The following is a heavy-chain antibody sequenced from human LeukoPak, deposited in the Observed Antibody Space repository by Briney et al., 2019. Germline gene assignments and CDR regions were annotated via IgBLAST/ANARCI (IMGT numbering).Heavy chain of an antibody. Sequence: GGSLRLSCAASGFTFSSYAMTWVRQAPEKGLEWVSTIINSGGTPYYSDSVKGRFTISRDISRNTLYLHMTSLRAEDTAIYYCTRDAYESTVADAFDIWGQGTMVTVSS. CDR1: GFTFSSYA. CDR3: TRDAYESTVADAFDI. CDR2: IINSGGTP. D-gene: IGHD6-19*01. V-gene: IGHV3-23*01. J-gene: IGHJ3*02.